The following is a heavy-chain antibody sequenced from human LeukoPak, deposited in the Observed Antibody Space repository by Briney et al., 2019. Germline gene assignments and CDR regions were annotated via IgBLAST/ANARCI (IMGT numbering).Heavy chain of an antibody. J-gene: IGHJ4*02. D-gene: IGHD6-13*01. CDR2: IKSKTDGGTT. V-gene: IGHV3-15*01. CDR3: TTDIIAAAGNPDY. Sequence: GGSLRLSCAASGFTFSSYAMSWVRQAPGKGLEWVGRIKSKTDGGTTDYAAPVKGRFTISRDDSKNTLYLQMNSLKTEDTAVYYCTTDIIAAAGNPDYWGQGTLVTVSS. CDR1: GFTFSSYA.